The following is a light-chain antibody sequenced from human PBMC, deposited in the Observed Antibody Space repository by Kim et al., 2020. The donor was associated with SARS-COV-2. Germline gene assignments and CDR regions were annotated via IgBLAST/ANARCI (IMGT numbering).Light chain of an antibody. V-gene: IGLV3-9*01. CDR2: RDS. J-gene: IGLJ3*02. Sequence: SYELTQPLSVSVALGPTARITCGGNNIGSKNVHWYQQKPGQAPVLVIYRDSNRPSGIPERFSGSSSGNTATLTISRAQAGDEADYYCQVWDSSTEEFGGGNQLTVL. CDR1: NIGSKN. CDR3: QVWDSSTEE.